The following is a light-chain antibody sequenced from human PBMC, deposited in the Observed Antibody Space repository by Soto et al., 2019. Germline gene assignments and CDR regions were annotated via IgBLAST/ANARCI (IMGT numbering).Light chain of an antibody. CDR2: STS. CDR1: QSIRMY. V-gene: IGKV1-39*01. Sequence: DVLMTQSPSSLSASVGDRVTITFRASQSIRMYLNWYQHKPGKAPQLLIYSTSSLQGGVPPRFSGSGSGTDFTLTISSLQPEDFATYYCQQSHSFPWTFGQGTKVDIK. CDR3: QQSHSFPWT. J-gene: IGKJ1*01.